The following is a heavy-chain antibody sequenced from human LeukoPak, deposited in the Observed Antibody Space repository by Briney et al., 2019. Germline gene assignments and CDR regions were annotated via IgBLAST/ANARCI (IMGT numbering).Heavy chain of an antibody. CDR2: IYTSGST. J-gene: IGHJ4*02. CDR1: GGSISSGSYY. Sequence: SQTLSLTCTVSGGSISSGSYYWSWIRQPAGKGLEWIGRIYTSGSTYYNPSLKSRVTISVDTSKNQFSLKLSSVTAADTAVYYCARQSPHLEWLNYWGQGTLVTVSS. CDR3: ARQSPHLEWLNY. V-gene: IGHV4-61*02. D-gene: IGHD3-3*01.